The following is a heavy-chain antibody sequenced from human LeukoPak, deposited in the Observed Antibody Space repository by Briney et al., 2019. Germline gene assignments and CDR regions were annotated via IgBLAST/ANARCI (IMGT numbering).Heavy chain of an antibody. CDR3: TRGYPLDWNYFDY. CDR1: GYTFTSYG. CDR2: INPSDGVT. Sequence: ASVKVSCKASGYTFTSYGISWVRQAPGQGLEWMGIINPSDGVTSNAQKFQGRVTMTRDTSTSTVYMELSSLRSEDTAVYYCTRGYPLDWNYFDYWGQGTLVTVSS. D-gene: IGHD3/OR15-3a*01. V-gene: IGHV1-46*01. J-gene: IGHJ4*02.